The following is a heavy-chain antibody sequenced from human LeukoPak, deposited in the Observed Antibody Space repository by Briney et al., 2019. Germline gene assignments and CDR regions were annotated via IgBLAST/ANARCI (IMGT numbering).Heavy chain of an antibody. J-gene: IGHJ4*02. D-gene: IGHD3-10*01. CDR1: GFTISTNF. Sequence: GGSLRLSCAASGFTISTNFMSWVRQAPGKGLEWVSSISSSSSYIYYADSVKGRFTISRDNAKNSLYLQMNSLRAEDTAVYYCARDTAGDYWGQGTLVTVSS. CDR2: ISSSSSYI. CDR3: ARDTAGDY. V-gene: IGHV3-21*01.